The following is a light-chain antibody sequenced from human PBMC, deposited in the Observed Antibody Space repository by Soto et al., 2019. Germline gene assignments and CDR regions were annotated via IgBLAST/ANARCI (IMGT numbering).Light chain of an antibody. CDR1: SSDVGGYNH. Sequence: QPVLTQPASVSGSPGQSITISCTGTSSDVGGYNHVAWYQHHPGKAPRLMIYDVTNRPSGVSSRFSGSKSGNTASLTISGLQAEDEADYYCSSYTSTRTVVFGEGTKLTVL. CDR3: SSYTSTRTVV. V-gene: IGLV2-14*03. J-gene: IGLJ2*01. CDR2: DVT.